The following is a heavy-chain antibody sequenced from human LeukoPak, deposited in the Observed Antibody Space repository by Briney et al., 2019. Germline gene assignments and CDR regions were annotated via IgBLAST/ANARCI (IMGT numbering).Heavy chain of an antibody. Sequence: PGGSLRLSCAASGFTFSSYGMHWVRQAPGKGLEWVAFIRYDGSNKYYADSVKGRFTISRDNSNNTLYLQMNSLRSEDTAVYYCARGLEQWLSYAFDIWGQGTMVTVSS. CDR1: GFTFSSYG. V-gene: IGHV3-30*02. CDR3: ARGLEQWLSYAFDI. D-gene: IGHD6-19*01. CDR2: IRYDGSNK. J-gene: IGHJ3*02.